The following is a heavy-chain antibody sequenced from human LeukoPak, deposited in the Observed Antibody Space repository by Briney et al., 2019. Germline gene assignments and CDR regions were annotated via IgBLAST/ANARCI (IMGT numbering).Heavy chain of an antibody. J-gene: IGHJ2*01. Sequence: TSETLSLTCTVSGGSLSSSSYYWGWIRQPPGQGLEWIASIYYTGNTYYNPSLKSRVAISLDTSKSQFSLKLSSVTAADTAVYYCARDSRVHYYDSSAGYFGLWGRGTLVTVSS. V-gene: IGHV4-39*07. CDR2: IYYTGNT. D-gene: IGHD3-22*01. CDR1: GGSLSSSSYY. CDR3: ARDSRVHYYDSSAGYFGL.